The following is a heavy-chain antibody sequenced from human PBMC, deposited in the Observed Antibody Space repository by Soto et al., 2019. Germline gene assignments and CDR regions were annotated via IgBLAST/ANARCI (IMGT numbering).Heavy chain of an antibody. CDR1: GGTFSSYA. V-gene: IGHV1-69*13. CDR3: ARVGRSGLYYYGMDV. J-gene: IGHJ6*01. Sequence: SVKVSCKASGGTFSSYAISWVRQAPGQGLEWMGGIIPIFGTANYAQKFQGRVTITADESTSTAYMELSSRRSEDTAVYYCARVGRSGLYYYGMDVWGQGTTVNVSS. D-gene: IGHD2-15*01. CDR2: IIPIFGTA.